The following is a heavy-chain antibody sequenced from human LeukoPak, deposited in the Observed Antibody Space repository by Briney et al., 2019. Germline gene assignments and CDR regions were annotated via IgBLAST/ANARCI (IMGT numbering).Heavy chain of an antibody. CDR3: AREGEYYDSTLDY. V-gene: IGHV4-59*01. D-gene: IGHD3-22*01. J-gene: IGHJ4*02. CDR1: GGSFSGYY. CDR2: IYYSGST. Sequence: PSETLSLTCAVYGGSFSGYYWSWIRQPPGKGLEWIGYIYYSGSTNYNPSLKSRVTISVDTSKNQYSLKLSSVTAADTAVYYCAREGEYYDSTLDYWGQGTLVTVSS.